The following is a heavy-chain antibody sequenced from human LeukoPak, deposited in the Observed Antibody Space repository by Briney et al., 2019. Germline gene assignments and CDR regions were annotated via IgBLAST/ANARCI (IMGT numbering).Heavy chain of an antibody. Sequence: SETLSLTCTVSGGSISSGSYYWSWIRQPAGKGLEWIGRFYTSGSTNYNPSLKSRVTISVDTSKNQFSLKLSSVTAADTAVYYCARMGIAAAGLGPVDYWGQGTLVTVSS. D-gene: IGHD6-13*01. CDR1: GGSISSGSYY. V-gene: IGHV4-61*02. J-gene: IGHJ4*02. CDR3: ARMGIAAAGLGPVDY. CDR2: FYTSGST.